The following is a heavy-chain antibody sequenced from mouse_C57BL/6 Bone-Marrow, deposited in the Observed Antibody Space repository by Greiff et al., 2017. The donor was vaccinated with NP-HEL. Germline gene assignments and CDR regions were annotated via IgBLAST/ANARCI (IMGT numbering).Heavy chain of an antibody. V-gene: IGHV1-76*01. J-gene: IGHJ2*01. Sequence: VMLVESGAELVRPGASVKLSCKASGYTFTDYYINWVKQRPGQGLEWIARIYPGSGNTYYNEKFKGKATLTAEKSSSTAYMQLSSLTSEDSAVYFCARSLYDYDDYWGQGTTLTVSS. D-gene: IGHD2-4*01. CDR2: IYPGSGNT. CDR1: GYTFTDYY. CDR3: ARSLYDYDDY.